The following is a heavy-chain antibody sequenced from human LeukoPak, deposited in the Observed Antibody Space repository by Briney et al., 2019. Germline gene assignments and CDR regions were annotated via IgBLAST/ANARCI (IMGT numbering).Heavy chain of an antibody. CDR1: GFTFSSYG. CDR3: AKLYYYDSSGIFDAFDI. V-gene: IGHV3-30*02. CDR2: IRYDGSNK. D-gene: IGHD3-22*01. Sequence: GGSLRLSCAASGFTFSSYGMHWVRQAPGKGLEWVALIRYDGSNKYYADSVKGRFTISRDNSKNTLYLQMNSLRAEDTAVYYCAKLYYYDSSGIFDAFDIWGQGTMVTVSS. J-gene: IGHJ3*02.